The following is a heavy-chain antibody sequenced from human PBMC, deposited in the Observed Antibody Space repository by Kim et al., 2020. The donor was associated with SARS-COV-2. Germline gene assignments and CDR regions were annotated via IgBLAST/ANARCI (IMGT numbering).Heavy chain of an antibody. V-gene: IGHV3-23*01. CDR2: ISGIDVTT. Sequence: GGSLRLSCAASGFTFSNFAMTWVRQAPGKGLEWVSTISGIDVTTTYADSVKGCSTISRDTSKNSLYLQMNSLRADDTAVYYCAKCSQTYHYWFDFWCQGT. CDR3: AKCSQTYHYWFDF. CDR1: GFTFSNFA. J-gene: IGHJ4*02. D-gene: IGHD3-16*01.